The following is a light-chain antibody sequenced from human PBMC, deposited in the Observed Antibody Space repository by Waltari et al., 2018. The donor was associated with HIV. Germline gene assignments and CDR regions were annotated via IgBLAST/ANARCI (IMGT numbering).Light chain of an antibody. CDR3: SSHAGSKVV. Sequence: QSALTQPPSASGSPGQSVTLSCPGTSSDVGGYNYVSWHQQHPGKAPKLMIYDVIKRPSGVPDRFSGSKSGNTASLTVSGLQPEEEADYYCSSHAGSKVVFGGGTRLTVL. J-gene: IGLJ2*01. CDR2: DVI. CDR1: SSDVGGYNY. V-gene: IGLV2-8*01.